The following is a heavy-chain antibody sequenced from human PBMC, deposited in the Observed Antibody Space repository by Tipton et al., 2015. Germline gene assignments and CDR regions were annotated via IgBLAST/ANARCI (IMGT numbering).Heavy chain of an antibody. V-gene: IGHV1-18*01. CDR2: INTEHGNT. J-gene: IGHJ2*01. D-gene: IGHD6-19*01. CDR1: GYTFSNGG. CDR3: ARDRSSSGWYSLRYWYFDL. Sequence: QLVQSGGEVKKPGASVKVSCKASGYTFSNGGISWVRQAPGQGLEWMGWINTEHGNTWYAQKLHGRVTMTTDTSTTTAYMELRSLRSDDAAVYYCARDRSSSGWYSLRYWYFDLWGRGTLVTVSS.